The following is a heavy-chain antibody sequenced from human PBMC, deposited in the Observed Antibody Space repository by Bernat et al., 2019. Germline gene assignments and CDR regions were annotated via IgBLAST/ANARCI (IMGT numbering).Heavy chain of an antibody. D-gene: IGHD2-8*01. J-gene: IGHJ3*02. Sequence: EVQLVESGGGLVQPGGSLRLACAASGFTFSSYWMSWVGQAPGKGLEWVANIKQDGSEKYYVDSVKGRFTISRDNAKNSLYLQMNSLRAEDTAVYYCARDSLYCTNGVCYRDAFDIWGQGTMVTVSS. V-gene: IGHV3-7*03. CDR1: GFTFSSYW. CDR2: IKQDGSEK. CDR3: ARDSLYCTNGVCYRDAFDI.